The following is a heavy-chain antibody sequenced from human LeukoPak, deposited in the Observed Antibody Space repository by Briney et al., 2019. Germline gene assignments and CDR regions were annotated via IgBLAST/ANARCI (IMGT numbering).Heavy chain of an antibody. CDR2: ISDDGRNK. CDR1: GFSFISYG. D-gene: IGHD4-17*01. V-gene: IGHV3-30*03. CDR3: ATRPSDYGDYVTYFDY. Sequence: PGGSLRLSCPAYGFSFISYGMHWVRQAPGKGLEGVGVISDDGRNKKYADSVKGRFTISRDNSKDTLYLQMNSLRDEDTAVYYCATRPSDYGDYVTYFDYWGQGTLVTVSS. J-gene: IGHJ4*02.